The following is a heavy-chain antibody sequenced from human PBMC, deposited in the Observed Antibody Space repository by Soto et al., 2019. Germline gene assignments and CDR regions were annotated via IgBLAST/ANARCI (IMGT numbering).Heavy chain of an antibody. CDR1: GFSLSTSGMC. D-gene: IGHD3-10*01. V-gene: IGHV2-70*01. J-gene: IGHJ4*02. CDR2: IDWDGDK. Sequence: SCPTLVNPTQTLTLTCTFSGFSLSTSGMCVSWIRQPPGKALEWLALIDWDGDKYYSTSLKTRLTISKDTSKNQVVLTMTNMDPVDTATYYCARGVGDLLWKARPYYFDYWGQGTLVTVSS. CDR3: ARGVGDLLWKARPYYFDY.